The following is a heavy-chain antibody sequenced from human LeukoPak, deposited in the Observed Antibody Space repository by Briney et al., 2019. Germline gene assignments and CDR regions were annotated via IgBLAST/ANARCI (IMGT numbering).Heavy chain of an antibody. CDR3: ARTMTTMTTHGELDF. Sequence: ASVRVSCKPSGYTFNTYGITWVRQAPGQGLEWMGWISPYNGNTNCAQKFQDRVSMTTDTSTSTAYMELRNLNSDDTALYYCARTMTTMTTHGELDFWGQGTLVTVSS. CDR2: ISPYNGNT. V-gene: IGHV1-18*01. J-gene: IGHJ4*02. D-gene: IGHD4-11*01. CDR1: GYTFNTYG.